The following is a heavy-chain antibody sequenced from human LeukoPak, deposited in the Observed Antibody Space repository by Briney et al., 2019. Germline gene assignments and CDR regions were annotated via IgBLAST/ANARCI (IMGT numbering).Heavy chain of an antibody. J-gene: IGHJ3*02. CDR3: AREKGNYDAFDI. CDR2: IIPIFGTA. CDR1: GGTFSSYA. D-gene: IGHD1-7*01. V-gene: IGHV1-69*05. Sequence: AASVKVSCKASGGTFSSYAISWVRQAPGQGLEWMGRIIPIFGTANYAQKFQGRVTITTDESTSTAYMELSRLRSEDTAVYYCAREKGNYDAFDIWGQGTMVTVSS.